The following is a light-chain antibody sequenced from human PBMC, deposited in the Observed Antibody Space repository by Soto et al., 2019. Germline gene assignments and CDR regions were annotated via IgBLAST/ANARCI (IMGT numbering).Light chain of an antibody. J-gene: IGKJ4*01. CDR1: QSVSSDY. CDR3: QQYGSSPRLT. V-gene: IGKV3-20*01. Sequence: EIVLTQSPGTLSLSPGERATLSCRASQSVSSDYLAWYQQKPGQAPRLLIYAASSRATDIPDRFSGSGSGTHFTLTISRLEPEDFAVYYCQQYGSSPRLTFGGGTKVEI. CDR2: AAS.